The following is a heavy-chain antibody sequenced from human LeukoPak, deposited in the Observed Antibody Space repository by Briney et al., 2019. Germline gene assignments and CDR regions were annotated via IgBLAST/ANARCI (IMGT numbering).Heavy chain of an antibody. Sequence: GGSLRLSCAASGFTFSSYAMNWVRQAPGKGLEWVSAISGSGGSTYYADSVKGRFTISRDNSKNTLYLQMSSLRAEDTAVYYCARSGLSRFGFWGQGTLVTVSS. V-gene: IGHV3-23*01. CDR2: ISGSGGST. D-gene: IGHD2/OR15-2a*01. J-gene: IGHJ4*02. CDR3: ARSGLSRFGF. CDR1: GFTFSSYA.